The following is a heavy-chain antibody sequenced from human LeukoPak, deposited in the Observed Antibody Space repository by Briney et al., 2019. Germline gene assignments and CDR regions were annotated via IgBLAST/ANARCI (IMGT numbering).Heavy chain of an antibody. Sequence: PGGSLRLSCAASGFTVSSNYMSWVRQAPGKGLEWVANIKQDGSEKYYVDSVRGRFTISRDNAKNSLYLQMNSPRAEDTAVYYCARDGVQLRGGSRSAFDIWGQGTMVTVSS. D-gene: IGHD3-3*01. CDR2: IKQDGSEK. CDR1: GFTVSSNY. V-gene: IGHV3-7*01. CDR3: ARDGVQLRGGSRSAFDI. J-gene: IGHJ3*02.